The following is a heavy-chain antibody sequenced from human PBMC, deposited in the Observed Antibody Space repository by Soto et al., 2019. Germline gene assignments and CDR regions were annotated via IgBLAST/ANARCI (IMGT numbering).Heavy chain of an antibody. CDR1: GGSISSGDYY. CDR2: IYYSGST. V-gene: IGHV4-30-4*01. J-gene: IGHJ3*02. CDR3: ARPRGPTRDTAMGFDAFDI. D-gene: IGHD5-18*01. Sequence: TLSLTCTVSGGSISSGDYYWSWIRQPPGKGLEWIGYIYYSGSTYYNPSLKSRVTISVDTSKNQFSLKLSSVTAADTAVYYCARPRGPTRDTAMGFDAFDIWGQGTMVTVSS.